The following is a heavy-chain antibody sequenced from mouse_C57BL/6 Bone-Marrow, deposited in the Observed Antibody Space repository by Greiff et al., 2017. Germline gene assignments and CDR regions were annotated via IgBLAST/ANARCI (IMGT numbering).Heavy chain of an antibody. V-gene: IGHV1-15*01. CDR2: IDPETGGT. J-gene: IGHJ4*01. CDR1: GYTFTDYE. CDR3: TRPSLGYYAMDD. D-gene: IGHD4-1*01. Sequence: VKLVESGAELVRPGASVTLSCKASGYTFTDYEMHWVKQTPVHGLEWIGAIDPETGGTAYNQKFKGKAILTAGKSTSTAYMELRSLTSEDAAVYYCTRPSLGYYAMDDWGKGTSVSVST.